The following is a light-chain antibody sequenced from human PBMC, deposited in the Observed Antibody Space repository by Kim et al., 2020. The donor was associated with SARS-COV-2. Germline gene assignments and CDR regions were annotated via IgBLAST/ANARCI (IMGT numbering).Light chain of an antibody. V-gene: IGKV1-9*01. CDR2: EVS. Sequence: IQLTQSPSSLSASVGDTVTITCRASQAISTYLAWYQQDPGKAPKLLIYEVSTLRSGVPSRFSGSRSGSVFTLTISSLQPEDFATYYCQQFHNYPYTFGQGTKLDI. CDR3: QQFHNYPYT. CDR1: QAISTY. J-gene: IGKJ2*01.